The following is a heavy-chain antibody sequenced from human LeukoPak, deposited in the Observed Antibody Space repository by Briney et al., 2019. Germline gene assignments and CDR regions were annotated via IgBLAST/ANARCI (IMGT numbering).Heavy chain of an antibody. D-gene: IGHD3-22*01. CDR3: ARSSGYYYDSSGQDY. J-gene: IGHJ4*02. V-gene: IGHV4-59*12. Sequence: SETLSLTCTVSGGSISSYYWSWIRQPPGKGLEWMGYIYYSGSTNYNPSLKSRVTISVDTSKNQFSLKLSSVTAADTAVYYCARSSGYYYDSSGQDYWGQGTLVTVSS. CDR1: GGSISSYY. CDR2: IYYSGST.